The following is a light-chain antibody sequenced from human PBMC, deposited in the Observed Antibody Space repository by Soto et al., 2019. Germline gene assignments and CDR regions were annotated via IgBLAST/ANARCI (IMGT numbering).Light chain of an antibody. V-gene: IGKV1-39*01. Sequence: DIPMTQSPSSLSASVGDRVTITCRASQSISSYLNWYQQKPGKAPKLLIYAASSLQSGVPSRFSGSGSGTDFTLTISSLQPDDFATYYCQQYNSYGTFGQGTKVEIK. CDR2: AAS. J-gene: IGKJ1*01. CDR3: QQYNSYGT. CDR1: QSISSY.